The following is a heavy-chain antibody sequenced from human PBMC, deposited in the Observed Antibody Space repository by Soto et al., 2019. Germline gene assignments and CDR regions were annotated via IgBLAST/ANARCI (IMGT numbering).Heavy chain of an antibody. V-gene: IGHV1-8*01. CDR2: MNPNSGNT. J-gene: IGHJ5*02. Sequence: QVQLVQSGAEVKKPGASVKVSCKASGYTFTSYDINWVQQATGQGLEWMGWMNPNSGNTGYAQKFQGRVTMTRNTSISTAYMELSSLRSEDTAVYYCARALGYCSGGSCPRGNWFDPWGQGTLVTVSS. CDR3: ARALGYCSGGSCPRGNWFDP. CDR1: GYTFTSYD. D-gene: IGHD2-15*01.